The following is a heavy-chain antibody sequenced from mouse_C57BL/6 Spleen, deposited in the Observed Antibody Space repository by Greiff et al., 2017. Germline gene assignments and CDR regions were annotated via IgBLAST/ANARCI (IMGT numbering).Heavy chain of an antibody. CDR2: IYPGSGST. J-gene: IGHJ4*01. CDR1: GYTFTSYW. D-gene: IGHD2-1*01. V-gene: IGHV1-55*01. Sequence: QVQLQQSGAELVKPGASVKMSCKASGYTFTSYWITWVTQRPGQGLEWIGDIYPGSGSTNYNETFKSKATLTVDTSSSTAYMQLSSLTSEDSAVYYCAREEGKRDAMDYWGQGTSVTVSS. CDR3: AREEGKRDAMDY.